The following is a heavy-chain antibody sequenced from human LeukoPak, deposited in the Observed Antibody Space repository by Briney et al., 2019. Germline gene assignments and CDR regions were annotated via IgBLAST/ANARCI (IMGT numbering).Heavy chain of an antibody. V-gene: IGHV3-23*01. J-gene: IGHJ4*02. Sequence: GGSLRLSCAASGFTFSSYAMSWVRQAPGKGLEGVSDTSGSGGSTYYADSVKGRFTISRDNTKNKPYPKRNSLRAEDTAVYYCAKDQEPYDFWSGYFYWGQGTLVTVSS. CDR2: TSGSGGST. CDR1: GFTFSSYA. CDR3: AKDQEPYDFWSGYFY. D-gene: IGHD3-3*01.